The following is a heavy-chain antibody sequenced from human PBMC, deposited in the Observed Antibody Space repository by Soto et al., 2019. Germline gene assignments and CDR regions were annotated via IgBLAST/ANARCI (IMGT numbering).Heavy chain of an antibody. J-gene: IGHJ4*02. CDR3: ARDGYCSGGCCYRLLSFDY. Sequence: QVQLVESGGGVAQPEKSLRLSCTASGFTFSSYGMHWVRQVPGKGLEWVALIWYDGSKKYYADSVKGRFTISRDNSKNTLFLQMDSLRAEDTAVYHCARDGYCSGGCCYRLLSFDYWGQGTLVTVSS. V-gene: IGHV3-33*01. D-gene: IGHD2-15*01. CDR1: GFTFSSYG. CDR2: IWYDGSKK.